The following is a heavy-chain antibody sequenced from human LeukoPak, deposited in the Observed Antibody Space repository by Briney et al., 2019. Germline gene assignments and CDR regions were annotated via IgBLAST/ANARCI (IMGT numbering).Heavy chain of an antibody. CDR2: FDPEDGET. Sequence: GASVKVSCTVSGYTLTELSMHWVRQAPGKGLEWMGGFDPEDGETIYAQKFQGRVTMTEDTSTDTAYMELSSLRSEDTAVYYCATALYGSGSYSLSSWGQGTLVTVSS. V-gene: IGHV1-24*01. CDR1: GYTLTELS. D-gene: IGHD3-10*01. CDR3: ATALYGSGSYSLSS. J-gene: IGHJ4*02.